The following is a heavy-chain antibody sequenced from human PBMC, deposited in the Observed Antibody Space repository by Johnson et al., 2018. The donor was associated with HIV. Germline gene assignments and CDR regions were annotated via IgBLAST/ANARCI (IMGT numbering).Heavy chain of an antibody. CDR3: ARAPEVWELRHPGTFDI. CDR2: IKQHGSEK. V-gene: IGHV3-7*05. D-gene: IGHD1-26*01. Sequence: VQLVESGGGLVQPGGSLRLSCAASGFTFRSYWMSWVRQAPGKGLEWVANIKQHGSEKYYVDSVKGRFTISRDNAKNSLYLEMNSLRVDDTAVYFCARAPEVWELRHPGTFDIWGQGTMVTVSS. J-gene: IGHJ3*02. CDR1: GFTFRSYW.